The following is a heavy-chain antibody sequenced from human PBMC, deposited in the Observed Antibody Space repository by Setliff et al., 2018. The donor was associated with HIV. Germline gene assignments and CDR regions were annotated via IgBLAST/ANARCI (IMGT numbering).Heavy chain of an antibody. V-gene: IGHV4-31*03. D-gene: IGHD4-17*01. CDR1: GDSISSSGYY. Sequence: PSETLSLTCTVFGDSISSSGYYWSWIRQHPGKGLEWIGYIHYSGSTSFNPSLKSRVTISVDTSNNLFSLKLRSVTAADTAVYYCARAFSTTLTVFDYWGQGTLVTVSS. CDR2: IHYSGST. CDR3: ARAFSTTLTVFDY. J-gene: IGHJ4*02.